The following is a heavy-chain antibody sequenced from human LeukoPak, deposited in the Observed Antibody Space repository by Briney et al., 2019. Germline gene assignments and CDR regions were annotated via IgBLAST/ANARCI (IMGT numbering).Heavy chain of an antibody. J-gene: IGHJ4*02. Sequence: GGSLRLSCAASGFTFSTYAMSWVRQAPGKGLQWVSTIIDSGGSTYYADSVKGRFTISRDNSKNTLYLQMNSLRAEDTAVYYCAKFAWIAAYYFNYWGQGTLVTVFS. D-gene: IGHD6-13*01. CDR2: IIDSGGST. V-gene: IGHV3-23*01. CDR3: AKFAWIAAYYFNY. CDR1: GFTFSTYA.